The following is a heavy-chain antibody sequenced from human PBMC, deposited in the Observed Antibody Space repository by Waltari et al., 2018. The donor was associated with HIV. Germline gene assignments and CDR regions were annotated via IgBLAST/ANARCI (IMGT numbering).Heavy chain of an antibody. CDR2: IRSKVSGGTT. V-gene: IGHV3-49*03. J-gene: IGHJ4*02. D-gene: IGHD2-8*01. CDR3: SRDNPQWDY. Sequence: EVQLVVSGGGLVQPGRPLRLSCTTSGFTLGYYAMGWFRQAPGKGLEWIGFIRSKVSGGTTEYAASVKGRFTISRDDSNSIVFLQMDSLKTEDTAMYYCSRDNPQWDYWAQGTLVTVSS. CDR1: GFTLGYYA.